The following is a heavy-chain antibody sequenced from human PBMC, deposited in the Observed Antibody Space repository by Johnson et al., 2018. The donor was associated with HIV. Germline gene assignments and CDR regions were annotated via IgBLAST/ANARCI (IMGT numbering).Heavy chain of an antibody. Sequence: QMQLVESGGGVVQPGRSLRLSCAASGFTFSSYGMHWVRQAPGKGLEWVAVIWYDGSNKYYADSVKGRFTISRDNSKNTLYLQMNSLRAEDTAVYYCAKDYGWLVNSPDAFDIWGQGTMVTVSA. V-gene: IGHV3-33*06. J-gene: IGHJ3*02. CDR3: AKDYGWLVNSPDAFDI. CDR1: GFTFSSYG. CDR2: IWYDGSNK. D-gene: IGHD6-19*01.